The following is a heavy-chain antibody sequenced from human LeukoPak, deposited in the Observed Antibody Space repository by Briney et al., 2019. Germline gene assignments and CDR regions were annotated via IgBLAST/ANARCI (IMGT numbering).Heavy chain of an antibody. CDR3: ARGQDYYDSSGYYPLDY. D-gene: IGHD3-22*01. J-gene: IGHJ4*02. CDR2: IIIILGIA. V-gene: IGHV1-69*04. CDR1: GGTFSSYA. Sequence: SVKVSCKASGGTFSSYAISWVRQAPGQGLEWMGRIIIILGIANYARKFQGRVTITADKSTSTAYMELSSLRSEDTAVYYCARGQDYYDSSGYYPLDYWGQGTLVTVSS.